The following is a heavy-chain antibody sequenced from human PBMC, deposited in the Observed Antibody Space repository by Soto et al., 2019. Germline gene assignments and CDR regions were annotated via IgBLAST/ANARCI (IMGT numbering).Heavy chain of an antibody. CDR3: AGVRNDYSNWRWFDP. J-gene: IGHJ5*02. D-gene: IGHD4-4*01. CDR1: GYTFTSYD. CDR2: MNPNSGNT. V-gene: IGHV1-8*01. Sequence: QVQLVQSGAEVKKPGASVKVSCKASGYTFTSYDINWVRQATGQVLEWMGWMNPNSGNTGYAQKFKGRVTMTRNTSISTAYMELSSLRSEDTAVYYCAGVRNDYSNWRWFDPWGQGTLVTVSS.